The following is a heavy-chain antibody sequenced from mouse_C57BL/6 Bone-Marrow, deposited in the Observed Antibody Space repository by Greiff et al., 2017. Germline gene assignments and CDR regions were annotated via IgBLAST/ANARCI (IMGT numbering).Heavy chain of an antibody. CDR3: AREGELGWYFDV. Sequence: QVQLQQSGAELVRPGTSVKVSCKASGYAFTNYLIEWVKQRPGQGLEWIGVINPGGGGTNYNEKFKDKATLTADKSSSTAYMQLSSLTSEDSAVYFCAREGELGWYFDVWGTGTTVTVSS. D-gene: IGHD4-1*01. CDR2: INPGGGGT. CDR1: GYAFTNYL. V-gene: IGHV1-54*01. J-gene: IGHJ1*03.